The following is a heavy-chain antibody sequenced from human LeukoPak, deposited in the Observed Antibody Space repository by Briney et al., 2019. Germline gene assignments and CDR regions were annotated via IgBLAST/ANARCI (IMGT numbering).Heavy chain of an antibody. J-gene: IGHJ6*02. V-gene: IGHV4-59*08. CDR2: IYYSWST. Sequence: SETRSLPCTVSGGSISSYYWSGFRRPPGRGRGGMGYIYYSWSTNYTPSLKSRVPISVDTSKNQYTLKLSSVTAADTAVHYCARRAYSYGYYYYYGMDVWGQGTTVTVSS. CDR3: ARRAYSYGYYYYYGMDV. D-gene: IGHD5-18*01. CDR1: GGSISSYY.